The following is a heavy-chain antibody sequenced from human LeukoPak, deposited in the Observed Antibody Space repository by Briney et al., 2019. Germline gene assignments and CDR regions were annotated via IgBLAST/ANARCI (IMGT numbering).Heavy chain of an antibody. Sequence: ASVKVSCKASGYTFTGYYMHWVRQAPGQGLEWMGWINPNSGGTNYAQKFQGRVTMTRDTSISTAYMELSRLRSDDTAVYYCARFGVMVHPYYFDYWGQGTLVTVSS. CDR3: ARFGVMVHPYYFDY. D-gene: IGHD3-3*01. V-gene: IGHV1-2*02. CDR1: GYTFTGYY. J-gene: IGHJ4*02. CDR2: INPNSGGT.